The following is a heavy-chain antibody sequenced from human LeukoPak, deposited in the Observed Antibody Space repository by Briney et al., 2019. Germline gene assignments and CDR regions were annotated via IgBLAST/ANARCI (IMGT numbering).Heavy chain of an antibody. CDR3: ARGGYYDSSGYYSPSFDY. V-gene: IGHV4-59*01. D-gene: IGHD3-22*01. CDR2: IYYSGST. J-gene: IGHJ4*02. CDR1: GGSISNYY. Sequence: PSETLSLTCTVSGGSISNYYWSWIRQPPGKGLEWIGYIYYSGSTNYNPSLKSRVTISVDTSTNQFSLKLSSVTAADTAVYYCARGGYYDSSGYYSPSFDYWGQGTLVTVSS.